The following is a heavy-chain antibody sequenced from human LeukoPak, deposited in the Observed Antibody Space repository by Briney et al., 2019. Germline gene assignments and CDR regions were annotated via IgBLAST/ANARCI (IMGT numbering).Heavy chain of an antibody. CDR3: AKDRRLPWDYFDS. CDR2: INWNSGSI. D-gene: IGHD5-12*01. V-gene: IGHV3-9*01. CDR1: GFTFDDYA. J-gene: IGHJ4*02. Sequence: PGGSLRLSCAASGFTFDDYAMHWVRQAPGKGLEWVSGINWNSGSIGYADSVKGRFTISRENAKNSLYLQMNSLRAEDTAIYYCAKDRRLPWDYFDSWGQGTLVTVSS.